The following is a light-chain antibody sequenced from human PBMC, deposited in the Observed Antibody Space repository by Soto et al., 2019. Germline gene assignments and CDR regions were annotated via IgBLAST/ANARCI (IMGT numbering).Light chain of an antibody. CDR2: AAS. Sequence: DIQMTQSPGAVSASVGDTVTVTCRASQGIGSWLAWYQKKPGKAPILLIYAASSLQSGVPSRFSGSGSGTDFTLTISSLQPEDCAIYFCQXANSFPFTXGQGTRLDIK. V-gene: IGKV1-12*02. CDR3: QXANSFPFT. CDR1: QGIGSW. J-gene: IGKJ5*01.